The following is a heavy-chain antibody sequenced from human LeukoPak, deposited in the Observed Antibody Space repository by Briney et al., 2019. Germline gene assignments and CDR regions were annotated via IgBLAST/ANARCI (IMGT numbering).Heavy chain of an antibody. V-gene: IGHV3-15*04. J-gene: IGHJ4*02. CDR3: TTYGSGRKFDY. CDR2: IESKTDGGTT. CDR1: GFTFSSFG. Sequence: GGSLRLSCAASGFTFSSFGMSWVRQIPGKGLEWVGRIESKTDGGTTDYAAPVKGRFTISRDDSTNTLYLQMNSLKSEDTAVYYCTTYGSGRKFDYWGQGILVTVSS. D-gene: IGHD3-10*01.